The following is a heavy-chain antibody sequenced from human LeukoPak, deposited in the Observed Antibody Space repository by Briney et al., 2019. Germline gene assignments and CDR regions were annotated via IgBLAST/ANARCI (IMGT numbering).Heavy chain of an antibody. D-gene: IGHD5-18*01. V-gene: IGHV3-33*01. J-gene: IGHJ6*02. Sequence: PGRSLRPSCAASGFTLSSYGMHWVRQAPGKGLEWGAVIWYDGSNRYYADSVKGRFTISRDNSKNTLYLQMNSLRAEDTPVYYCARDVDTAMVTYYYNGMDVWGQGTPVTAS. CDR1: GFTLSSYG. CDR3: ARDVDTAMVTYYYNGMDV. CDR2: IWYDGSNR.